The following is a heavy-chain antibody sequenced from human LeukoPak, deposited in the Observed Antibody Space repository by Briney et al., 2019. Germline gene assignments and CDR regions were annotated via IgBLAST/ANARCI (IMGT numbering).Heavy chain of an antibody. CDR2: TSSFSDNT. Sequence: ASVRVSCKTSGYTFTSYGISWVRQAPGQGLEWMGWTSSFSDNTKYAEKFQGRVTMTTEISTSTAYMELRSLRFDDTAVYYCTRGLLWFGELSPPGYWGQGTLITVSS. CDR3: TRGLLWFGELSPPGY. J-gene: IGHJ4*02. D-gene: IGHD3-10*01. V-gene: IGHV1-18*01. CDR1: GYTFTSYG.